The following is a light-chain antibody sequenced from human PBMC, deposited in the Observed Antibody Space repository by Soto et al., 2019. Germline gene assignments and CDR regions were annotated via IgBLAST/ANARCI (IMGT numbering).Light chain of an antibody. CDR2: GAS. Sequence: EIVMTRSPATLSVSPGERATLSCRASQSVSSNLAWYQQKPDQAPRLLIYGASTRATGIPARFSGSGSGTEFTLTISSLQSEDVAVYYCQQYNNWPPWTFGQGTKVEIK. CDR1: QSVSSN. CDR3: QQYNNWPPWT. J-gene: IGKJ1*01. V-gene: IGKV3-15*01.